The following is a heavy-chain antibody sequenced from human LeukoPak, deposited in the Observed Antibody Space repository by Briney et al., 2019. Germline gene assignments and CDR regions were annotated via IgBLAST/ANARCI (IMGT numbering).Heavy chain of an antibody. V-gene: IGHV5-51*01. CDR2: IYPGDSDT. J-gene: IGHJ4*02. Sequence: GESLKISCKGSGYSFTSYWIGWVRQMPGKGLEWMGIIYPGDSDTRYSPSFRGQVTISADKSISTAYLQWSSLKASDTAMYYCARTVTVTTGYFDYWGQGTLVTVSS. CDR1: GYSFTSYW. CDR3: ARTVTVTTGYFDY. D-gene: IGHD4-17*01.